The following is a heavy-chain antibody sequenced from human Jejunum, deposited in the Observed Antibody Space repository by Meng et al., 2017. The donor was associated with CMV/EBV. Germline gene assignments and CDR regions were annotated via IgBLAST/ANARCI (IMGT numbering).Heavy chain of an antibody. J-gene: IGHJ4*02. D-gene: IGHD4-17*01. CDR2: TYSDGTT. CDR1: GFTVSSNF. CDR3: AREDYGDSPWLY. V-gene: IGHV3-66*02. Sequence: LSCVASGFTVSSNFMSWVRQAPGKGLEWVSVTYSDGTTYYGDSVKGRFTISRDNSKNTLFLQMNSLRAEDTAVYYCAREDYGDSPWLYWGQGTLVTVSS.